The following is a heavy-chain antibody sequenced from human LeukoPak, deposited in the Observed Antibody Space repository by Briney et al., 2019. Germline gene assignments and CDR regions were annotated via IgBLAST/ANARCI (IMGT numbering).Heavy chain of an antibody. CDR1: GFAFSFYA. CDR2: INANSGTT. CDR3: AKPISGGLAVTADWFHP. Sequence: GGSLRLSCAASGFAFSFYAMSWLRQPPGKGLEWVSTINANSGTTSYAASVRGRFTVSRDNSKNTLYLQVNTLRADDTATYYCAKPISGGLAVTADWFHPWGQGTLVVVSS. D-gene: IGHD6-19*01. V-gene: IGHV3-23*01. J-gene: IGHJ5*01.